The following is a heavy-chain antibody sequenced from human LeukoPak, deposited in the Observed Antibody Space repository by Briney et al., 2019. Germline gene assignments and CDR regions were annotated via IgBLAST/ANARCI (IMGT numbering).Heavy chain of an antibody. CDR1: GYTLTELS. CDR3: ARGFGSGSYAFDI. V-gene: IGHV1-2*06. D-gene: IGHD3-10*01. Sequence: GASVKVSFTVSGYTLTELSMHWVRQAPGQGLEWVGRINPNSGVTNYAQKFQGRVTMTRDTSISTAYMELSRLRSDDTAVYYCARGFGSGSYAFDIWGQGTMVTVSS. J-gene: IGHJ3*02. CDR2: INPNSGVT.